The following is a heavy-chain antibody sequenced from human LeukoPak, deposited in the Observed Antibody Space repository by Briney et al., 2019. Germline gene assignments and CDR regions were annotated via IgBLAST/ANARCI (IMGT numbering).Heavy chain of an antibody. V-gene: IGHV3-7*01. CDR1: GFTFSSYG. CDR3: LRGLRWFDP. CDR2: IKEDGSDK. Sequence: GGSLRLSCAASGFTFSSYGMHWVRQAPGKGLEWVAYIKEDGSDKDYVDSVKGRFTISRDNAKNSLSLQMNSLRTEDTAVYYCLRGLRWFDPWGQGTLVTVSS. D-gene: IGHD2-15*01. J-gene: IGHJ5*02.